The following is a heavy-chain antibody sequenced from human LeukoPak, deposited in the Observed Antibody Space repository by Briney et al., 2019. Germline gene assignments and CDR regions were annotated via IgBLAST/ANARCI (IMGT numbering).Heavy chain of an antibody. CDR1: GFTFSSYS. D-gene: IGHD6-19*01. Sequence: GGSLRLSCAASGFTFSSYSMNWVRQAPGKGLEWVSYISSSGSTIYYADSVKGRFTISRDNAKNSLYLQMNSLRAEDTAVYYCARLSSGWYQYYFDYWGQGTLVTVSS. CDR2: ISSSGSTI. V-gene: IGHV3-48*04. J-gene: IGHJ4*02. CDR3: ARLSSGWYQYYFDY.